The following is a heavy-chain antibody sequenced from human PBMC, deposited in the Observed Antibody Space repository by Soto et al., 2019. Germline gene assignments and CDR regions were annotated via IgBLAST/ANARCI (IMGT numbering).Heavy chain of an antibody. J-gene: IGHJ4*02. CDR2: INPNSGDT. D-gene: IGHD3-22*01. CDR1: EYTFTGYY. CDR3: ARARGYYYDSSGYSPNFDY. Sequence: ASVKVSCKASEYTFTGYYMHWVRQAPGQGLEWMGWINPNSGDTNYAQKFQGWVTMTRDTSISTAYMELSRPRSDDTAVYYCARARGYYYDSSGYSPNFDYWGQGTLVTVSS. V-gene: IGHV1-2*04.